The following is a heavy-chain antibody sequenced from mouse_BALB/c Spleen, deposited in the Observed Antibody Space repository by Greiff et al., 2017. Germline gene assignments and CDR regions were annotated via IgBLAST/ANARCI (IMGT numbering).Heavy chain of an antibody. V-gene: IGHV5-6-5*01. J-gene: IGHJ4*01. CDR1: GFTFSSYA. Sequence: EVMLVESGGGLVKPGGSLKLSCAASGFTFSSYAMSWVRQTPEKRLEWVASISSGGSTYYPDSVKGRFTISRDNARNILYLQMSSLRSEDTAMYYCARGGGVALYYYAMDYWGQGTSVTVSS. CDR3: ARGGGVALYYYAMDY. D-gene: IGHD1-1*02. CDR2: ISSGGST.